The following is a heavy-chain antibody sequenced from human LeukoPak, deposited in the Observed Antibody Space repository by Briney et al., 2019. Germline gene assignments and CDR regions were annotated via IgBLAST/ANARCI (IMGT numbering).Heavy chain of an antibody. CDR3: AKGWHFGAHFDLDF. V-gene: IGHV3-9*01. CDR2: ISDDGDTI. J-gene: IGHJ4*02. D-gene: IGHD3-10*01. Sequence: PGGSLRLSCVASGYIFHEYAMHWIRQTPGGGMDWVSIISDDGDTIAYAASVRGRFTISRDKAQFSLYLQMNDVKPEDTAFYYCAKGWHFGAHFDLDFWGQGTLVTVSS. CDR1: GYIFHEYA.